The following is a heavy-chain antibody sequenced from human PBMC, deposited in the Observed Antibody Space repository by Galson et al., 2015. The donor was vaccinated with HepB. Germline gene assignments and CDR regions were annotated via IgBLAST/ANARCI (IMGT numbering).Heavy chain of an antibody. J-gene: IGHJ4*02. Sequence: SLRLSCAASGFTFSNSWMNWVRQAPGKGLEWVASIDPDGSDKGYAGSVTGRSTISRDNAQNSLYLYMSSLRAEDTAVYYCARDRAYNSFDYWGQGTLVTVSS. CDR2: IDPDGSDK. D-gene: IGHD2-21*01. CDR3: ARDRAYNSFDY. CDR1: GFTFSNSW. V-gene: IGHV3-7*03.